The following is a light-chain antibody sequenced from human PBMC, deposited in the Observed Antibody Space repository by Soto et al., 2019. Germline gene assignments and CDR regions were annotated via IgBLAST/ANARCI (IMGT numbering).Light chain of an antibody. J-gene: IGKJ3*01. Sequence: EIVLTQSPATLSLSPGGRATLYCTARQSVRSYLAWYQQQPGQAPSLRIDDGSDRATGITARFSGSGSGTDFSLTLSSLDPEDFAVYYCQQRSNWHLLFTFGPGTKVDIK. V-gene: IGKV3-11*01. CDR3: QQRSNWHLLFT. CDR2: DGS. CDR1: QSVRSY.